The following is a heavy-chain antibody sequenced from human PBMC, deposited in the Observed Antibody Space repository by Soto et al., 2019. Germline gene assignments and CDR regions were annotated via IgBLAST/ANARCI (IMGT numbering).Heavy chain of an antibody. CDR1: GVPFSGYY. CDR3: ANLIVFHSSYYHDY. V-gene: IGHV4-34*01. Sequence: SETLSLTCAVYGVPFSGYYWSWIRQSPGKGLEWIGEINHSGNTNYNPSLKSRVTMLVDTSKNQFSLSLSSVTAADTAVYYCANLIVFHSSYYHDYWGHGTLVTV. CDR2: INHSGNT. J-gene: IGHJ4*01. D-gene: IGHD1-26*01.